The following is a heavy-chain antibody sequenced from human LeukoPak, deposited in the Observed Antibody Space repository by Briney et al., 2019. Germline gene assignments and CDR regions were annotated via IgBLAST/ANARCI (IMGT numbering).Heavy chain of an antibody. CDR2: IYPGDSDT. CDR3: ARHAPYYDFWSGKSNGNYYYYMDV. D-gene: IGHD3-3*01. V-gene: IGHV5-51*01. J-gene: IGHJ6*03. Sequence: GESLKISCKGSGYSFTSYWIGWVRQMPGKGLELMGIIYPGDSDTRYSPSFQGQVTISADKSISTAYLQWSSLKASDTAMYYCARHAPYYDFWSGKSNGNYYYYMDVWGKGTTVTVSS. CDR1: GYSFTSYW.